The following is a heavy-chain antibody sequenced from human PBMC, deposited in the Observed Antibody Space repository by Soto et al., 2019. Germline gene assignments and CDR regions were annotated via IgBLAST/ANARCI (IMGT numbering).Heavy chain of an antibody. CDR2: INSDGSDS. J-gene: IGHJ4*02. CDR1: GFTFSTYS. CDR3: VRDDPGLGMDY. Sequence: PGGSLRLSCAASGFTFSTYSMNWVRQAPGKGLEWVSYINSDGSDSTHADSVKGRFTISRDNAKNTLYLQMNSLRAEDTAVYFCVRDDPGLGMDYWGLETLVTVSS. D-gene: IGHD1-26*01. V-gene: IGHV3-74*01.